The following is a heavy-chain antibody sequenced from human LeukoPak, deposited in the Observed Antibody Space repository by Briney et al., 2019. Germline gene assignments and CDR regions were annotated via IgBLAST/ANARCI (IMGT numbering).Heavy chain of an antibody. D-gene: IGHD3-3*01. J-gene: IGHJ3*02. CDR1: GFTFSSYS. CDR2: ISSSSSYI. V-gene: IGHV3-21*01. Sequence: GGSLRLSCAASGFTFSSYSMNWVRQAPGKGLEWVSSISSSSSYIYYADSVKGRFTISRDNAKNSRYLQMNSLRAEDTAVYYCARDSGGADVLRFLEWTQTNAFDIWGQGTMVTVSS. CDR3: ARDSGGADVLRFLEWTQTNAFDI.